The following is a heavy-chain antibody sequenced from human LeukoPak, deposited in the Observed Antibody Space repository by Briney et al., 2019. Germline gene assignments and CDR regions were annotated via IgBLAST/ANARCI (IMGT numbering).Heavy chain of an antibody. CDR2: INSDGSST. D-gene: IGHD3-10*01. V-gene: IGHV3-74*01. Sequence: GGSLRLSCAASGFTFSSYWMHWVRQAPGKGLVWVSRINSDGSSTSYADSVKGRFTISRDNAKNTLYLQMNSLRAEDTAVYYCARGEVAYYYGSGSYHGGYGYWGQGTLVTVSS. CDR1: GFTFSSYW. J-gene: IGHJ4*02. CDR3: ARGEVAYYYGSGSYHGGYGY.